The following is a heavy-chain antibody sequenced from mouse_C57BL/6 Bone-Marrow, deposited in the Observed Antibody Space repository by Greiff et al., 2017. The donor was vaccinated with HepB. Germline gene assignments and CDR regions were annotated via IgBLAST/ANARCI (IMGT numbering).Heavy chain of an antibody. J-gene: IGHJ1*03. Sequence: QVQLQQSGAELVRPGTSVKVSCKASGYDFTNYLIEWVKQRPGQGLEWIGVINPGSGGTNYNEKFKGKATLTADKSSSTAYMQLSSLTSEDSAVYFCARWIFPWYFDVWGTGTTVTVSS. CDR3: ARWIFPWYFDV. CDR1: GYDFTNYL. V-gene: IGHV1-54*01. CDR2: INPGSGGT.